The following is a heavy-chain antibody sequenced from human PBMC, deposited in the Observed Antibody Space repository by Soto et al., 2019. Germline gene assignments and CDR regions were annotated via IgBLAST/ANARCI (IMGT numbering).Heavy chain of an antibody. V-gene: IGHV4-38-2*01. D-gene: IGHD1-1*01. CDR2: IYHGGST. J-gene: IGHJ5*02. CDR1: GYSISSGYY. Sequence: PSETLSLTCAVSGYSISSGYYWGWLRQPPGKGLEWIGSIYHGGSTYYNPSLNSRVTLSIDMTNNHVSLILNSVTAADTAVYYCARVGPCVTSNYHSRNYNFENWLDTWGQGTLVTVSS. CDR3: ARVGPCVTSNYHSRNYNFENWLDT.